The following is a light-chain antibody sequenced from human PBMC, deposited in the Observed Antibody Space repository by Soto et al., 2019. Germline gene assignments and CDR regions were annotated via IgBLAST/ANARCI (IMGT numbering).Light chain of an antibody. Sequence: IQLTQSPSSLSASVGDRVTITCRASRGISSYLAWYQQKPGKAPKLLIYLASTLQSGVPSRFSGSGSGTEFTLTISSLQPEDFATYYCQQLNSYPRTFGQGTKLEIK. J-gene: IGKJ2*01. CDR2: LAS. V-gene: IGKV1-9*01. CDR1: RGISSY. CDR3: QQLNSYPRT.